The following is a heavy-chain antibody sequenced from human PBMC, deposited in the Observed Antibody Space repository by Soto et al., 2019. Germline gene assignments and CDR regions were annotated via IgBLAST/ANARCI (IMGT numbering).Heavy chain of an antibody. Sequence: GSLRLSCEASGFSFSSFAMNWVRQAPGRGLEWVSYISDDGVSIYYADSLKGRFTISRDNAKNSLSLQMNNLRAEDTAVYYCARENSVQAWLHHFDHWGLGTLVTVSS. CDR1: GFSFSSFA. CDR3: ARENSVQAWLHHFDH. J-gene: IGHJ4*02. D-gene: IGHD5-18*01. V-gene: IGHV3-48*03. CDR2: ISDDGVSI.